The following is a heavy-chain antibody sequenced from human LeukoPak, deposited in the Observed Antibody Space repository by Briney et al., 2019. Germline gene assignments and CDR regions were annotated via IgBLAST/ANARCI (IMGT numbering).Heavy chain of an antibody. CDR1: GYSFTNYG. CDR3: ARAHRVASTGRFDY. J-gene: IGHJ4*02. V-gene: IGHV1-18*01. CDR2: ISGYTGNT. Sequence: GASVKVSCKSSGYSFTNYGVNWVRHAPGQGLEWLGWISGYTGNTDYAQKFQGRVTMTTDTSTTTAYMELRSLRSDDTAVYYCARAHRVASTGRFDYWGQGTLVTVSS. D-gene: IGHD6-13*01.